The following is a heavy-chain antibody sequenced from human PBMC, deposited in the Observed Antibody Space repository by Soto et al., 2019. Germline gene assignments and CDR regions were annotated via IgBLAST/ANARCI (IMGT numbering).Heavy chain of an antibody. J-gene: IGHJ2*01. V-gene: IGHV3-23*01. CDR2: ISGSGGST. D-gene: IGHD3-16*01. CDR3: AKKAGYEIWYFDL. Sequence: EVQLLESGGGLVQPGGSLRLSCAASGLTFSSYAMSWVRQAPGKGLEWVSGISGSGGSTHYADSVKGRFTISRHNSKNTLSSHMDSLRAEDLAVYYCAKKAGYEIWYFDLWGRGTLVAVSS. CDR1: GLTFSSYA.